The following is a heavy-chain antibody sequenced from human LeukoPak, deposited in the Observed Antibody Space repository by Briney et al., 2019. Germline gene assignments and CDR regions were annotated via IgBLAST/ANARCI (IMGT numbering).Heavy chain of an antibody. CDR3: ASGYSYGTYYYYGMDV. D-gene: IGHD5-18*01. V-gene: IGHV4-59*01. Sequence: SETLSLTCTVSDGSISSYYWSWIRQPPGEGLEWIGYIYYSGSTNYNPSLRSRVTISVDTSKNQFSLKLSSVTAADTAVYYCASGYSYGTYYYYGMDVWGQGTTVTVSS. CDR2: IYYSGST. J-gene: IGHJ6*02. CDR1: DGSISSYY.